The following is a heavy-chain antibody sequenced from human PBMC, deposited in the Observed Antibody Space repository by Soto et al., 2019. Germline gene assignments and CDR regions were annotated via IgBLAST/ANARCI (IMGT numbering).Heavy chain of an antibody. CDR2: IKSKTDGGTT. V-gene: IGHV3-15*07. CDR3: TPLPCRWSGYGMDF. D-gene: IGHD3-3*01. J-gene: IGHJ6*02. Sequence: GGSLRLSCAASGFTFNNAWMNWARQAQGKGLEWVGRIKSKTDGGTTDYAAPGKGRFTISRDDTKNTLYLQKNCLKTEDTAVYYCTPLPCRWSGYGMDFWGQGTTVTASS. CDR1: GFTFNNAW.